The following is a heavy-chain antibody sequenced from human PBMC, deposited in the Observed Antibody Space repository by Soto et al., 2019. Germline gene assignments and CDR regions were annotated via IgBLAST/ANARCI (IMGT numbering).Heavy chain of an antibody. V-gene: IGHV1-2*02. D-gene: IGHD3-16*02. Sequence: QVQLVQSGAEVKKPGASVKVSCKASGYTFTGYYMHWVRQAPGQGLEWMGWINPNSGGTNYAQKFQGRVTMTRDTSISTVYMELSRLRSDDTAVYYCARDWGMITFGGVIAPRYYGMDVWGQGTTVTVSS. J-gene: IGHJ6*02. CDR2: INPNSGGT. CDR3: ARDWGMITFGGVIAPRYYGMDV. CDR1: GYTFTGYY.